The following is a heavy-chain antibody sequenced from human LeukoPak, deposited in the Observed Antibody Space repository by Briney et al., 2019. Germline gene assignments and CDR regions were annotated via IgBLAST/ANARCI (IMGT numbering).Heavy chain of an antibody. V-gene: IGHV4-59*01. J-gene: IGHJ6*03. D-gene: IGHD3-10*01. CDR3: ARASRYYGSGSYKNYYYMDV. CDR1: GGSISSYY. Sequence: SETLSLTCTVSGGSISSYYWSWIRQPPGKGLEWIGYIYYSGSTNYNPSLKSRVTISVDTSKNQFSLKLSSVTAADTAVYYCARASRYYGSGSYKNYYYMDVWGKGTTVTVSS. CDR2: IYYSGST.